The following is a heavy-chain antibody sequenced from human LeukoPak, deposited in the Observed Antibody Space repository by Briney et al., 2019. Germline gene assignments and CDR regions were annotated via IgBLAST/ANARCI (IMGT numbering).Heavy chain of an antibody. J-gene: IGHJ5*02. CDR1: GGSFSGYY. CDR2: INHSGST. V-gene: IGHV4-34*01. Sequence: SETLSLTCAVYGGSFSGYYWGWIRQPPGKGLEWIGEINHSGSTNYNPSLKSRVTISVDTSKNQFSLKLSSVTAADTAVYYCATLKGVVPAARKVRNWFDPWGQGTLVTVSS. CDR3: ATLKGVVPAARKVRNWFDP. D-gene: IGHD2-2*01.